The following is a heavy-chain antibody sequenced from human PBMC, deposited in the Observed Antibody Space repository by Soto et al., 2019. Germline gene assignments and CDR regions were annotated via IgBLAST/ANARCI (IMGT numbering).Heavy chain of an antibody. V-gene: IGHV1-69*01. D-gene: IGHD2-2*01. CDR2: IIPIFGTA. J-gene: IGHJ4*02. Sequence: LKVYCKAVGGTFSSYAGGCVRQTPGQGLEWMGGIIPIFGTANYAQKFQGRVTITADESTSTAYMELSSLRSEDTAVYYSARATVIPAACYYFDYRRQGTLVPVSS. CDR3: ARATVIPAACYYFDY. CDR1: GGTFSSYA.